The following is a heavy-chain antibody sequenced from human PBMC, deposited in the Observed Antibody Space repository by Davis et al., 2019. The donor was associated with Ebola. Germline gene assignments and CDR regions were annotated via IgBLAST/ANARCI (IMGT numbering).Heavy chain of an antibody. CDR1: GGSISSYY. Sequence: SETLSLTCTVSGGSISSYYWSWIRQPPGKGLEWIGHIHYSGSTNYNPSLKSRVTISADTSKNQFSLKLSSVTAADTALYYCARQVLVSPYLDYWGRGTLVTVSS. CDR2: IHYSGST. D-gene: IGHD2-21*01. J-gene: IGHJ4*02. V-gene: IGHV4-59*01. CDR3: ARQVLVSPYLDY.